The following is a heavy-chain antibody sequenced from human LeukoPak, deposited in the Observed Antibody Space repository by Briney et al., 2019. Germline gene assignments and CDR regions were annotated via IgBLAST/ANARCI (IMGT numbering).Heavy chain of an antibody. CDR1: GYSISSGYY. CDR2: IYHSGGT. D-gene: IGHD3-10*01. Sequence: PSETLSLTCTVSGYSISSGYYWGWIRQPPGKGLGWIGSIYHSGGTYYNPSLKSRVTISVDTSKNQFSLKLSSVTAADTAVYYCARLTYFITMVRGVRQGWFDPWGQGTLVTVSS. V-gene: IGHV4-38-2*02. CDR3: ARLTYFITMVRGVRQGWFDP. J-gene: IGHJ5*02.